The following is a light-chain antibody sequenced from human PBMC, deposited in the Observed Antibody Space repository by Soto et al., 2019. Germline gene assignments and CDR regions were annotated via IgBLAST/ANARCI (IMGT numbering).Light chain of an antibody. Sequence: QSVLTQPPSVSAAPGQKVTISCSGSSSNIGNNYVSWYQRLPGTAPKLLIYDNNKRPSGIPDRFSGSKSGTSATLGITGLLTGDEADYYCGTWDSSLSAWVFGGGTKLTVL. J-gene: IGLJ3*02. CDR1: SSNIGNNY. CDR2: DNN. CDR3: GTWDSSLSAWV. V-gene: IGLV1-51*01.